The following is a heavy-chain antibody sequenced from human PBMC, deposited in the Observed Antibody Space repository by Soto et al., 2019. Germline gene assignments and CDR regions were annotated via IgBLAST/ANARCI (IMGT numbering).Heavy chain of an antibody. CDR1: GGTFSSYT. D-gene: IGHD2-2*01. Sequence: QVQLVQSGAEVKKPGSSVKVSCKASGGTFSSYTISWVRQAPGQGLEWMGRIIPILGIANYAQKFQGRVTIIVDISTSTAYMELSSLRSEGTTEYSSARGHRTEPAFDYWGQGTLVTVSS. J-gene: IGHJ4*02. CDR2: IIPILGIA. V-gene: IGHV1-69*02. CDR3: ARGHRTEPAFDY.